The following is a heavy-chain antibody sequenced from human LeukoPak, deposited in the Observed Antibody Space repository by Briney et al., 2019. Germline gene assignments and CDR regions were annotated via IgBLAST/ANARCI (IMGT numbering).Heavy chain of an antibody. CDR2: IWYDGSNK. Sequence: GGSLRLSCAASGFTFSSYGMHWVRQAPGKGLEWVAVIWYDGSNKYYADSVKGRFTISRDNSKNTLYLQMNSLRAEDTAVYYCAKDRLSVSPTYFDYWGQGTLVTVSS. V-gene: IGHV3-33*06. J-gene: IGHJ4*02. CDR3: AKDRLSVSPTYFDY. CDR1: GFTFSSYG. D-gene: IGHD5/OR15-5a*01.